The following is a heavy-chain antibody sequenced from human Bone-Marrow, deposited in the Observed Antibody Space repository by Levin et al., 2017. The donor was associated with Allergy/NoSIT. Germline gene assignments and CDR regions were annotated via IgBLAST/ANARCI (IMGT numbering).Heavy chain of an antibody. Sequence: ASVKVSCKASGYTFTSYDINWVRQATGQGLEWMGWMNPNSGNTGYAQNFQGRVTMTRNTSISTAYMELSSLRSEDTAMYYCARRIAAAGTPLAYWGQGALVTVSS. CDR3: ARRIAAAGTPLAY. CDR2: MNPNSGNT. V-gene: IGHV1-8*01. D-gene: IGHD6-13*01. CDR1: GYTFTSYD. J-gene: IGHJ4*02.